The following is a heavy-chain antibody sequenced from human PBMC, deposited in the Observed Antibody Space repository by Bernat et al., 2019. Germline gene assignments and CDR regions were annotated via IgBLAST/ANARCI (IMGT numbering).Heavy chain of an antibody. CDR3: ASGGYVDYYNGMDV. CDR2: ISYRGTT. D-gene: IGHD3-16*01. J-gene: IGHJ6*02. V-gene: IGHV4-39*01. CDR1: GGSISNSNYY. Sequence: QLQLQESGPGLVKPSETLSLTCTVSGGSISNSNYYWGWIRQPPGKGLEWIVSISYRGTTYYNPSLKSRVNISVDTSKKQFSLKLSSVTATDTAVYYCASGGYVDYYNGMDVWGQGTTVTVSS.